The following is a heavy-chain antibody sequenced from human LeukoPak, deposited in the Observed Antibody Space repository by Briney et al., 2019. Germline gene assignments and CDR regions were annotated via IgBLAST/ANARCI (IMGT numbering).Heavy chain of an antibody. J-gene: IGHJ4*02. Sequence: GASVTVSCKASGYSFTGYYMHWVRPAPGQGLEWMGWINPNSCGTNYAQKFQGWVTMTRDTSISTAYMELSRQRSDDTAVYYCARDDYGSASFDYWGQGTLVTVSS. D-gene: IGHD3-10*01. V-gene: IGHV1-2*04. CDR3: ARDDYGSASFDY. CDR2: INPNSCGT. CDR1: GYSFTGYY.